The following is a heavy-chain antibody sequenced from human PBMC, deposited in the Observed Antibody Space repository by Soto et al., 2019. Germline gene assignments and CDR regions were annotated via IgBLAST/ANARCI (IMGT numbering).Heavy chain of an antibody. D-gene: IGHD1-1*01. J-gene: IGHJ4*02. CDR2: IYHSGAS. Sequence: QVQLQESGPGLVKPSGTLSLTCAVSGDSITSRNWWSWVRQAPGKGLEWIGEIYHSGASTYNPSLKSRTTMSVDPSNNHFSLKLTSVTAADTAVYFRVRDLGTGTDYWGRGTLVTVAS. V-gene: IGHV4-4*02. CDR3: VRDLGTGTDY. CDR1: GDSITSRNW.